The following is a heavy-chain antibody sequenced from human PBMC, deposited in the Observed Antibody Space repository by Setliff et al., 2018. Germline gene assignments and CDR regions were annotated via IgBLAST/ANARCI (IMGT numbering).Heavy chain of an antibody. CDR1: GFTFSSYG. CDR2: IWYDGSNK. V-gene: IGHV3-33*06. CDR3: AKEAANYYYYGMDV. J-gene: IGHJ6*04. Sequence: LRLSCAASGFTFSSYGMHWVRQAPGKGLEWVAVIWYDGSNKYYADSVKGRFTISRDNSKNTLYLQMNSLRAEDTAVYYCAKEAANYYYYGMDVWGKGTTVTVSS. D-gene: IGHD2-15*01.